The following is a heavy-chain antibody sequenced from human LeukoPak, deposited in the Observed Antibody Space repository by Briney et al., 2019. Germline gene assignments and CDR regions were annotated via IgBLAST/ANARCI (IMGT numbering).Heavy chain of an antibody. CDR1: GFTFSNYA. CDR3: AKWGDFDILTGYYVSDF. V-gene: IGHV3-23*01. CDR2: VTGRGGST. Sequence: GGSLRLSCVASGFTFSNYAMSWVRQAPGKRLEWVSAVTGRGGSTYYADSVKGRFTISRDNSRNTLFLQMNSLRAGDTAIYYCAKWGDFDILTGYYVSDFWGQGTLVTVSS. D-gene: IGHD3-9*01. J-gene: IGHJ4*02.